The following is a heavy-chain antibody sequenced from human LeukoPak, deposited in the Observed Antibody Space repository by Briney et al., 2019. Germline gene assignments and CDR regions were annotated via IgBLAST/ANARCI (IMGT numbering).Heavy chain of an antibody. CDR2: MSPNSGDT. Sequence: ASVKVSCTASGYTFTSYDYNWVRQATGQRPEWMGWMSPNSGDTGYAQKFQDRVTMTRNTSISTAYMELSSLRSDDTAVYYCARGPPNSGYDYWGPGTLVTVSS. J-gene: IGHJ4*02. V-gene: IGHV1-8*01. CDR3: ARGPPNSGYDY. CDR1: GYTFTSYD. D-gene: IGHD1-1*01.